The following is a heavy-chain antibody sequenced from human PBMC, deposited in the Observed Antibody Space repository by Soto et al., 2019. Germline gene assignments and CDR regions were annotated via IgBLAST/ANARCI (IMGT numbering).Heavy chain of an antibody. CDR1: GYTFTSYY. D-gene: IGHD3-22*01. CDR2: INPSGGST. J-gene: IGHJ4*02. Sequence: QVQLVQSGAEVKKPGASVKVSCKASGYTFTSYYMHWVRQAPGQGLEWMGIINPSGGSTSYAQKFQGRVTMNRDTSANTVYMELSSLRSEDTAVYYWAIFEQGDSSGYYEDYWGKGTLVTVSS. CDR3: AIFEQGDSSGYYEDY. V-gene: IGHV1-46*01.